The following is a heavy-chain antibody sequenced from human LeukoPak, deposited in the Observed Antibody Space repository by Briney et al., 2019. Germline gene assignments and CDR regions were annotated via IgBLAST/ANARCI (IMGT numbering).Heavy chain of an antibody. J-gene: IGHJ3*02. D-gene: IGHD1-26*01. Sequence: GGSLRLSCAASGFTFSSYSMNWVRQAPGKGLEWVSSISSSSGYIYYADSVKGRFTISRDNAKNSLYLQMNSLRAEDTAVYYCARDLYSGSFPDAFDIWGQGTMVTVSS. CDR2: ISSSSGYI. CDR3: ARDLYSGSFPDAFDI. V-gene: IGHV3-21*01. CDR1: GFTFSSYS.